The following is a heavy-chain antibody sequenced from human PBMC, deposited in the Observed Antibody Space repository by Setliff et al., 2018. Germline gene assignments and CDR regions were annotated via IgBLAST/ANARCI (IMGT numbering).Heavy chain of an antibody. CDR1: GYTFTGYY. CDR2: INSGAGST. V-gene: IGHV1-46*01. CDR3: ARGYYDSYARYYVVGDY. J-gene: IGHJ4*02. D-gene: IGHD3-22*01. Sequence: GASVKVSCKASGYTFTGYYMHWVRQAPGQGLEWMGIINSGAGSTSYAQKFQGRITLTRDTSTSTVYMELSSLRTEDTAVYYCARGYYDSYARYYVVGDYWGQGTPVTVSS.